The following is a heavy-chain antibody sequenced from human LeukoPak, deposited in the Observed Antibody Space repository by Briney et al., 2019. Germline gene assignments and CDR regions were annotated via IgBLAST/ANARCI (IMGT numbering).Heavy chain of an antibody. CDR2: INHSGST. CDR3: ARTGERTYCSSTSCYRYYYYYYGMDV. D-gene: IGHD2-2*01. Sequence: SETLSLTCAVYGGSFSGYYWSWIRQPPGKGLEWIGEINHSGSTNYNPSLKSRVAISVDTSKNQFSLKLSSVTAADTAVYYCARTGERTYCSSTSCYRYYYYYYGMDVWGQGTTVTVSS. CDR1: GGSFSGYY. J-gene: IGHJ6*02. V-gene: IGHV4-34*01.